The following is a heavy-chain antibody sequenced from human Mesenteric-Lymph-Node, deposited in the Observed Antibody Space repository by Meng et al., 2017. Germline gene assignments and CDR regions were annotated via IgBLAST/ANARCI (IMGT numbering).Heavy chain of an antibody. J-gene: IGHJ4*02. D-gene: IGHD2-15*01. V-gene: IGHV3-21*01. CDR2: ISSSSSYI. CDR1: GFTFSSYS. Sequence: GGSLRLSCAASGFTFSSYSMNWVRQAPGKGLEWVSSISSSSSYIYYADSVKGRFTISRDNAKNSLYLQMNSLRAEDTAVYYCARDRGYCSSGSCWLAYWGQGTLVTVSS. CDR3: ARDRGYCSSGSCWLAY.